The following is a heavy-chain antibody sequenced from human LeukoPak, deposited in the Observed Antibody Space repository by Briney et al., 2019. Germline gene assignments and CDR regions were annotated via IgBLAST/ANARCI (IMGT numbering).Heavy chain of an antibody. V-gene: IGHV3-33*01. CDR2: ICYEGSKI. Sequence: RGSLRLSCAASGFTLSNYVMHRVRQAPGKGLEWVAVICYEGSKIYYAESLKGPFTISRDNSKNTLYLQMNSLRVEDTAVYYCARAGDAAAGYFDYWGQGTLVTVSS. CDR3: ARAGDAAAGYFDY. D-gene: IGHD6-13*01. J-gene: IGHJ4*02. CDR1: GFTLSNYV.